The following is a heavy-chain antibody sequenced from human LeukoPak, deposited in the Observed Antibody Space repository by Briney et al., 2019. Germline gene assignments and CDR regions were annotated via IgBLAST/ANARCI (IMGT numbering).Heavy chain of an antibody. CDR1: EFTFSSYS. V-gene: IGHV3-48*04. CDR3: ARYIETPRRDLDY. J-gene: IGHJ4*02. Sequence: GGSLRLSCAASEFTFSSYSMNWVRQAPGKGLEWVSYISSSSSTIYYADSVKGRFTISRDNAKNSLYLQMNTLRAEDTAVYYCARYIETPRRDLDYWGQGTLVTVSS. D-gene: IGHD4-23*01. CDR2: ISSSSSTI.